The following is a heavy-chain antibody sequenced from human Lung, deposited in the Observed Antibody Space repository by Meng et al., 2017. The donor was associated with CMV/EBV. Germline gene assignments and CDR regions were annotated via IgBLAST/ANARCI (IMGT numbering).Heavy chain of an antibody. V-gene: IGHV3-9*01. Sequence: SXKISXAASGFTFDDYAMHWVRQAPGKGLEWVSGISWNSGSIGYADSVKGRFTISRDNAKNSLYLQMNSLRAEDTALYYCAKDIQSSSFPLRSPDSYYYYYGMDVWGQGTXVTVSS. J-gene: IGHJ6*02. CDR2: ISWNSGSI. CDR3: AKDIQSSSFPLRSPDSYYYYYGMDV. D-gene: IGHD6-13*01. CDR1: GFTFDDYA.